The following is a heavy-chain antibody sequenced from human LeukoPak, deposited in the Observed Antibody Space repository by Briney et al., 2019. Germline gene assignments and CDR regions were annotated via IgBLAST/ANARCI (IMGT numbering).Heavy chain of an antibody. CDR3: AVAAAGTYYYYGMDV. CDR1: GYTFTGYY. Sequence: ASVKVSCKASGYTFTGYYMHWVRQAPGQGLEWMGWINPNSGGTNYAQKFQGWVTMTRDTSISTAYMELSRLRADDTAVYYCAVAAAGTYYYYGMDVWGQGTTVTVSS. V-gene: IGHV1-2*04. D-gene: IGHD6-13*01. CDR2: INPNSGGT. J-gene: IGHJ6*02.